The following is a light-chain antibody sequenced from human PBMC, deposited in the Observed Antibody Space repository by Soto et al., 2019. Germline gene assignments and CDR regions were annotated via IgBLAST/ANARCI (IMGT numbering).Light chain of an antibody. CDR1: QDISNY. Sequence: DIQMTQSPSSLSASVGDRVTITCQASQDISNYLNWYKQKPGKAPKLLIYDASNLETGVPSRFSGSGSGTDFTFTISSLQPEDIATYYCQQYDNLPRTVTFGQGTKLEIK. CDR3: QQYDNLPRTVT. CDR2: DAS. V-gene: IGKV1-33*01. J-gene: IGKJ2*01.